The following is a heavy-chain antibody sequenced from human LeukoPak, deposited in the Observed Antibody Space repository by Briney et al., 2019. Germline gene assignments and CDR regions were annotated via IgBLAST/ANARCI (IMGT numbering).Heavy chain of an antibody. CDR2: MNPNSGNT. J-gene: IGHJ3*02. CDR3: TRGLVVLSATSWAFDI. D-gene: IGHD2-15*01. V-gene: IGHV1-8*01. Sequence: ASVKVSCKASGYTFTSYDINWVRQATGQGLEWMGWMNPNSGNTGYEQKFQARVSMTRNTSISTAYMELSSLRSEDTAVCYCTRGLVVLSATSWAFDIWGHGTMVTVSS. CDR1: GYTFTSYD.